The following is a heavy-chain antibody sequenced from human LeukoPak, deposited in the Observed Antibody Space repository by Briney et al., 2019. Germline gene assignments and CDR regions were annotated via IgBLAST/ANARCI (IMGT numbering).Heavy chain of an antibody. D-gene: IGHD5/OR15-5a*01. J-gene: IGHJ3*02. CDR3: ARGRLGAFDI. V-gene: IGHV4-59*12. CDR1: GGSISSYY. Sequence: SETLSLTCTVSGGSISSYYWSWIRQPPGKGLKWIGYIYYSGSTNYNPSLKSRVTISVDTSKNQFSLKLSSVTAADTAVYYCARGRLGAFDIWGQGTMVTVSS. CDR2: IYYSGST.